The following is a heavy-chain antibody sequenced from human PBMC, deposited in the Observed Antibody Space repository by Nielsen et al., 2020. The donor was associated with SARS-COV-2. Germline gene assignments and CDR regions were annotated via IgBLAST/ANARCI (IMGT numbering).Heavy chain of an antibody. CDR1: GGTFSSYA. Sequence: SVKVSCKASGGTFSSYAISWVRQAPGQGLEWMGRIIPILGIANYAQKFQGRVTITADKSTSTAYMELSSLRSEDTAVYYCASIHRSRGSGSYYMANPNYYYHGMDVWGQGTTVTVSS. CDR3: ASIHRSRGSGSYYMANPNYYYHGMDV. CDR2: IIPILGIA. V-gene: IGHV1-69*04. D-gene: IGHD3-10*01. J-gene: IGHJ6*02.